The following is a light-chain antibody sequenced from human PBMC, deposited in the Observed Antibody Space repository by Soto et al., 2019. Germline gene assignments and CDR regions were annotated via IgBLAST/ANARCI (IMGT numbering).Light chain of an antibody. CDR3: QQYGSSPPYT. CDR2: GVS. Sequence: EIVLTQSPGTLSLSPGERATLSCRASQSVGSSYLAWYQQKPGQAPRLLIYGVSSRATGIPDKFSGSGSGTDFTLTISRLEPEEFALYYCQQYGSSPPYTFGQGTKLEI. V-gene: IGKV3-20*01. J-gene: IGKJ2*01. CDR1: QSVGSSY.